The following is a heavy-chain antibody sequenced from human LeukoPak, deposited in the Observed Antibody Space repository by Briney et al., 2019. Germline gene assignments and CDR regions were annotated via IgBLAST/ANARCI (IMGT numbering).Heavy chain of an antibody. J-gene: IGHJ5*02. D-gene: IGHD2-2*01. Sequence: GGSLRPSCAASGFTFSSYWMSWVRQAPGKGLEWVANIKQDGSEKYYVDSVKGRFTISRDNAKNSLYLQMNSLRAEDTAVYYCARGGDLIVVVPAAIYNWFDPWGQGTLVTVSS. CDR1: GFTFSSYW. V-gene: IGHV3-7*01. CDR2: IKQDGSEK. CDR3: ARGGDLIVVVPAAIYNWFDP.